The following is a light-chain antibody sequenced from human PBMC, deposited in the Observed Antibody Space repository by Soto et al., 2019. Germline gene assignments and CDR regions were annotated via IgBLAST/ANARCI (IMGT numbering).Light chain of an antibody. J-gene: IGKJ1*01. Sequence: EIVLTQSPGTLSLSPGERATLSCRASQSVSSDLAWYQQKPGQAPRLLIYGASTRAIGIPARLSGSGSGTEFTLTISSLQPDDFATYYCQQYRSYWTFGQGTKVDIK. CDR2: GAS. V-gene: IGKV3-15*01. CDR3: QQYRSYWT. CDR1: QSVSSD.